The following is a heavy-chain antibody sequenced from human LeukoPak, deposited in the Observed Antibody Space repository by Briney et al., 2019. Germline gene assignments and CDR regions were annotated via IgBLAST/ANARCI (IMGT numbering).Heavy chain of an antibody. V-gene: IGHV3-30*02. Sequence: GGSLRLSCAASGFTFRNYGMHWVRQAPGKGLEWVAFIRYDGTNKYYADSVKGRFTISRDNSKNTLYLQMNSLRAEDTAVYYCARDETAAAGTFDIWGQGTMVTVSS. CDR2: IRYDGTNK. CDR1: GFTFRNYG. J-gene: IGHJ3*02. CDR3: ARDETAAAGTFDI. D-gene: IGHD6-13*01.